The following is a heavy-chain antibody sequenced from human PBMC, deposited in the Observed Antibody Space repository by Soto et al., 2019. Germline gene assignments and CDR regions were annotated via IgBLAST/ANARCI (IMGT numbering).Heavy chain of an antibody. Sequence: GGSLRLSCAASGFAFSSYSMNWVRQAPGKGLEWVSSISSSSSYIYYADSVKGRFTISRDNAKNSLYLQMNSLRAEDTAVYYCARDHNDYYDSSGYYYVGLPGEEIDYRGQGTLVTVSS. J-gene: IGHJ4*02. CDR2: ISSSSSYI. CDR1: GFAFSSYS. V-gene: IGHV3-21*01. D-gene: IGHD3-22*01. CDR3: ARDHNDYYDSSGYYYVGLPGEEIDY.